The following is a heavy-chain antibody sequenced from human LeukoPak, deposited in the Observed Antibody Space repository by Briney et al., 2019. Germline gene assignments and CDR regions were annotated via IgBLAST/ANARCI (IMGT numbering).Heavy chain of an antibody. V-gene: IGHV3-23*01. CDR2: IGISGGGI. D-gene: IGHD5-12*01. Sequence: GGSLRLSCAASGFTFSYYTMYWVRQAPGKGLEWVSIIGISGGGIHYADSVKGRFTISRDNSKNTLYLQMSSLRAEDTAVYYCVKGRGYSGYEGFDYWGQGTLVTVSS. J-gene: IGHJ4*02. CDR3: VKGRGYSGYEGFDY. CDR1: GFTFSYYT.